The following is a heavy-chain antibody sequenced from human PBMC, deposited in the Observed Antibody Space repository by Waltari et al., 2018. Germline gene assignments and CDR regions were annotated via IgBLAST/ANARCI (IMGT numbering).Heavy chain of an antibody. V-gene: IGHV1-69*12. J-gene: IGHJ3*02. CDR3: ARRKLGYAFDI. D-gene: IGHD6-13*01. Sequence: QVQLVQSGAEVKKPGSSGKVSCKASGGGFGTYAITWVRQAPGLGLEWVGGIIPIYGTPNFAQNFQGRVTFTADESTATVFMELSSLKSEDTAKYYCARRKLGYAFDIWGQGTLLTVSS. CDR2: IIPIYGTP. CDR1: GGGFGTYA.